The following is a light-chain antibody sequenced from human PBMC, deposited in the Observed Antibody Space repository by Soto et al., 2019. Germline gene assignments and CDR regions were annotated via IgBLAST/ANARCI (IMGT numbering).Light chain of an antibody. CDR3: SSYTSSSTRV. J-gene: IGLJ1*01. CDR1: SSDVGGYNY. CDR2: EVS. Sequence: QSVLTQPASVSGSPGQSITISCTGTSSDVGGYNYVSWYQQHPGKAPKLMIYEVSNRPSGVSNRFSGSKSGNTASVTISGLQGEDEADYYCSSYTSSSTRVFGTGTKVTVL. V-gene: IGLV2-14*01.